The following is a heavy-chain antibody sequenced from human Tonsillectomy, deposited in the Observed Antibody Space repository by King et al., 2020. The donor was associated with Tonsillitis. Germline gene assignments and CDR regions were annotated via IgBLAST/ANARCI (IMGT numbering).Heavy chain of an antibody. CDR2: INPDGGGT. CDR3: ATNLGKSYSHY. J-gene: IGHJ4*02. CDR1: GYTFTDYY. V-gene: IGHV1-2*02. Sequence: QLVQSGPEVKTPGASVTVSCKASGYTFTDYYIHWVRQAPGQGLEWMGWINPDGGGTNYAQKFQGRVTMTRDTSISTAYMELQLRSDDTAVYYCATNLGKSYSHYWGQGTLVTVSS. D-gene: IGHD2-15*01.